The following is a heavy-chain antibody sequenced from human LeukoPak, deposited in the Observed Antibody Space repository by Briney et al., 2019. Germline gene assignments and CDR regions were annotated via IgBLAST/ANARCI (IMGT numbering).Heavy chain of an antibody. CDR3: ARDADYYDSSGYYFDY. J-gene: IGHJ4*02. CDR1: GFNFSNYG. D-gene: IGHD3-22*01. CDR2: MQYDGSVE. Sequence: GGSLRLSCVASGFNFSNYGTHWVRQAPGKGLEWVTFMQYDGSVEFYADSVKGRFTISRDNAKNSLYLQMNSLRAEDTAVYYCARDADYYDSSGYYFDYWGQGTLVTVSS. V-gene: IGHV3-30*02.